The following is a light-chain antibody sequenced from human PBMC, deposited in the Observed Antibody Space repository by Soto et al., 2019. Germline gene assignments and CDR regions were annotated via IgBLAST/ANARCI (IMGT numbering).Light chain of an antibody. CDR3: QQYGSSLPIT. Sequence: EIVLTQSPGNLSLSPGERATLSCRASQSVSSSYLAWYQQKPGQAPRLLIYCASSRATGIPDRFSGSGSGTDFTLTISRLEPEDFAVYYCQQYGSSLPITFGQGTRLEIK. CDR1: QSVSSSY. V-gene: IGKV3-20*01. CDR2: CAS. J-gene: IGKJ5*01.